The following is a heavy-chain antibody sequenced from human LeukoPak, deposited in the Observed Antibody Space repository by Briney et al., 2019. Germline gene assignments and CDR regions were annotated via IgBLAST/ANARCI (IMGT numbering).Heavy chain of an antibody. J-gene: IGHJ4*02. CDR1: GGSISSYY. D-gene: IGHD3-10*01. CDR2: IYYSGST. Sequence: KPSETLSLTCTVSGGSISSYYWSWIRQPPGKGLEWIGYIYYSGSTNYNPSLKSRVTISVDTSKNQFSLKLSSVTAADTAVYYCARLSITVVRGVIQYFDYWGQGTLVTVSS. CDR3: ARLSITVVRGVIQYFDY. V-gene: IGHV4-59*08.